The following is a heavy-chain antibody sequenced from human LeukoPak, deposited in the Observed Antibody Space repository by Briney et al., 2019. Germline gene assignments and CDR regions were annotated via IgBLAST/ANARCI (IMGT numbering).Heavy chain of an antibody. V-gene: IGHV6-1*01. D-gene: IGHD6-6*01. J-gene: IGHJ6*02. CDR2: TYYRSKWYN. CDR3: ARALEYSTREDYGTDV. Sequence: SQTLSLTCAISGDSVSSNSAAWNWIRQSPSRGLEWLGRTYYRSKWYNDYAVSVKSRITINPDTSKNQFSLQLNSVTPEDTAVYYCARALEYSTREDYGTDVWGQGTTVTVSS. CDR1: GDSVSSNSAA.